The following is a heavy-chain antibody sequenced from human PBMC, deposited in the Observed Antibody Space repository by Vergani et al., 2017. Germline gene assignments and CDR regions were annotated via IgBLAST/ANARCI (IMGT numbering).Heavy chain of an antibody. D-gene: IGHD5-12*01. Sequence: EVQLVESGGGLVQPGGSLRLSCAGSGFIFSRYGMNWVRQAPGKGLEWVSSVSGSSATPYYADSVKGRFIISRDNSKNTLHLQMNSLRADDTAVYYCTKGSRGYTGYFFDYWGQGTLATVSS. J-gene: IGHJ4*02. CDR3: TKGSRGYTGYFFDY. V-gene: IGHV3-23*04. CDR1: GFIFSRYG. CDR2: VSGSSATP.